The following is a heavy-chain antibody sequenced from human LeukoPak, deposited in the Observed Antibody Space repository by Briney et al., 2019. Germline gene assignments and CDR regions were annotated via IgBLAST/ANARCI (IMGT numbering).Heavy chain of an antibody. J-gene: IGHJ4*02. CDR3: ATDPWVAVAGFDY. Sequence: ASVKVSCKVSGYTLTELSMHWVRQAPGKGLEWRGGFDPEDGETIYAQKFQGRGTMTEDTSTDTAYMELSSLRSEDTAVYYCATDPWVAVAGFDYWGQGTLVTVSS. CDR2: FDPEDGET. V-gene: IGHV1-24*01. D-gene: IGHD6-19*01. CDR1: GYTLTELS.